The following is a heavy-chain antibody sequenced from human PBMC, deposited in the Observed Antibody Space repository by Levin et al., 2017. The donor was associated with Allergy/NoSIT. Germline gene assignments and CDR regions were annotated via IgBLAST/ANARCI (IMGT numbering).Heavy chain of an antibody. Sequence: SETLSLTCTVTGGSISPYYWSWIRQPPGKGPEWIGYIYYSGSTNYNPSLTSRVTISVDTSKNHFSLMLTSVTAADTAVYFCARVVPAYSYDTKWLDFWGQGTLVTVSS. CDR3: ARVVPAYSYDTKWLDF. CDR2: IYYSGST. CDR1: GGSISPYY. J-gene: IGHJ4*02. D-gene: IGHD5-18*01. V-gene: IGHV4-59*01.